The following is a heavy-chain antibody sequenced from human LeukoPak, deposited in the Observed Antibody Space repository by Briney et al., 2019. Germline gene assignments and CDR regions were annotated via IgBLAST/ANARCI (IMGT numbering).Heavy chain of an antibody. Sequence: SQTLSLTCNVSGDSISSGGYYWNWIRQHPGKGLEWIGCTDYRGNTYYNPSLKSRVTISIDTSKKQFSLKLRSVTAADTAVYYCARETFYYDRNGYCDGFDIWGQGAMVTVSS. CDR1: GDSISSGGYY. J-gene: IGHJ3*02. D-gene: IGHD3-22*01. CDR2: TDYRGNT. CDR3: ARETFYYDRNGYCDGFDI. V-gene: IGHV4-31*03.